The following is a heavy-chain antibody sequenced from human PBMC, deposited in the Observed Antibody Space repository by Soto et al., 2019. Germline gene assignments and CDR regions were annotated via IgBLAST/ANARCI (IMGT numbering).Heavy chain of an antibody. D-gene: IGHD6-6*01. Sequence: EVQLVESGGGLVQPGRSLTLSCAASGFTFDDYAMHWVRQAPGKGLEWVSGISWNSGSIGYAESVKGRFTISRDNAKYALYPQLNSPRAEDTALYYCAKDIELVLYFYFDYWGQGTRVTVSS. CDR3: AKDIELVLYFYFDY. V-gene: IGHV3-9*01. J-gene: IGHJ4*02. CDR2: ISWNSGSI. CDR1: GFTFDDYA.